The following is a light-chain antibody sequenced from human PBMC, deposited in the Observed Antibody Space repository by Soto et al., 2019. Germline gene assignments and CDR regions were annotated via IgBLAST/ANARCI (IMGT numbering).Light chain of an antibody. CDR2: DVN. CDR3: CSYATGSVYV. J-gene: IGLJ1*01. CDR1: SSDVGGQNW. Sequence: QSVLTQPPSVSASPGESIIISCTGTSSDVGGQNWDSWYQQYPGTAPKLMLHDVNHRPSGVSHRSAGTKSSTAASLTISGLQADDEADYCCCSYATGSVYVFGTGTKLTVL. V-gene: IGLV2-14*01.